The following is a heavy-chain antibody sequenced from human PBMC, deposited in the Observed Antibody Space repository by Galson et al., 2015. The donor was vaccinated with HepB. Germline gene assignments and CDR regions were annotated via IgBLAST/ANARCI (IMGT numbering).Heavy chain of an antibody. CDR3: AEGRGVVVVAATTYRDYYYGMNV. CDR2: IIPIFGTA. CDR1: GGTFSSYA. J-gene: IGHJ6*02. Sequence: SVKVSCKASGGTFSSYAISWVRQAPGQGLEWMGGIIPIFGTANYAQKFQGRVTITADESTSTAYMELSSLRSEDTAVYYCAEGRGVVVVAATTYRDYYYGMNVWGQGTTVTVSS. D-gene: IGHD2-15*01. V-gene: IGHV1-69*13.